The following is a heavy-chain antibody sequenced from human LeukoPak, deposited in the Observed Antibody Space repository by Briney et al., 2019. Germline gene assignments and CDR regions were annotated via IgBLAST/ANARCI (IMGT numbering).Heavy chain of an antibody. V-gene: IGHV4-31*03. CDR3: ARVVGGNSGFDY. CDR1: GVSISSGGYY. CDR2: IYYSGST. D-gene: IGHD4-23*01. Sequence: SETLSLTCTVSGVSISSGGYYWSWIRQHPGKGLEWIGYIYYSGSTYYNPSLKSRVTISVDTSKNQFSLKLSPVTAADTAVYYCARVVGGNSGFDYWGQGTLVTVSS. J-gene: IGHJ4*02.